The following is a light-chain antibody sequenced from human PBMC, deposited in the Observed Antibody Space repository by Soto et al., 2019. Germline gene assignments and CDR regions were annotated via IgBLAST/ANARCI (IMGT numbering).Light chain of an antibody. CDR3: QHYGTSAL. CDR1: QSVSDSY. Sequence: EIVLTQSPGTLSLSPGERAILSCRASQSVSDSYLAWYQQKPSQAPRLLIYASSRATGIPDRFSGSGSGTDFTLSISRLEPEDFAVYYCQHYGTSALFGPGTRVDIK. V-gene: IGKV3-20*01. J-gene: IGKJ3*01. CDR2: AS.